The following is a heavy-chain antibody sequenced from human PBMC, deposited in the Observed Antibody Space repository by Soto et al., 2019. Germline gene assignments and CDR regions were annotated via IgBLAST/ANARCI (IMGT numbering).Heavy chain of an antibody. CDR1: GFTFSSYA. D-gene: IGHD2-15*01. Sequence: QVQLVESGGGVVQPGRSLRLSCAASGFTFSSYAMHWVRQAPGKGLEWVAVISYDGSNKYYADSVKGRFTISRDNSKNSLDLQMNSPSAEDTAVYYCARDGGYCSGGSCYSAVLYYYYRTDAWAQGTTVTVSS. J-gene: IGHJ6*02. CDR3: ARDGGYCSGGSCYSAVLYYYYRTDA. V-gene: IGHV3-30-3*01. CDR2: ISYDGSNK.